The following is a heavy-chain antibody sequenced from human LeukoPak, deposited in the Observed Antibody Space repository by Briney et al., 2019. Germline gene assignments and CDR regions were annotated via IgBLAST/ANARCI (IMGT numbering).Heavy chain of an antibody. CDR2: IYYSGST. D-gene: IGHD6-19*01. CDR1: GGSLRSHY. Sequence: SETLSLTCTLSGGSLRSHYWSWIGQPPGKALERLGHIYYSGSTTYSPSLKSRLTISVDTSRNQFSLSLISVTAADTAVYYCARGGQLAVPDPFDSWGQGTLVTVSS. J-gene: IGHJ4*02. CDR3: ARGGQLAVPDPFDS. V-gene: IGHV4-59*11.